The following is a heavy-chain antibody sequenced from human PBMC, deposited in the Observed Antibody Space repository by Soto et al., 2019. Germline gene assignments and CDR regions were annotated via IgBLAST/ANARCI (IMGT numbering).Heavy chain of an antibody. Sequence: ASVKVSCKASGYTFTGYYMHWVRQAPGQGLEWMGWINPNSGGTNYAQKCQGWVTMTRDTSISTAYMELSRLRSDDTAVYYCARGETIAARPDLYWFEPWGQGTLVTVSS. V-gene: IGHV1-2*04. D-gene: IGHD6-6*01. CDR2: INPNSGGT. J-gene: IGHJ5*02. CDR1: GYTFTGYY. CDR3: ARGETIAARPDLYWFEP.